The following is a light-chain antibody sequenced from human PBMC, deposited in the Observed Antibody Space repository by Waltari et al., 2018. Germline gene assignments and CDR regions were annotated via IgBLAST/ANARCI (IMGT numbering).Light chain of an antibody. CDR2: GAS. Sequence: EIVLTQSPGTLSLSPGERATLSCRASQSVSSSYLAWYQQKPGQAPRLLIYGASSRATRIPDTFSGSGSRTDFTLTISILEPEDFAVYYCQHYGGSPPITFGQGTRLQIK. J-gene: IGKJ5*01. V-gene: IGKV3-20*01. CDR3: QHYGGSPPIT. CDR1: QSVSSSY.